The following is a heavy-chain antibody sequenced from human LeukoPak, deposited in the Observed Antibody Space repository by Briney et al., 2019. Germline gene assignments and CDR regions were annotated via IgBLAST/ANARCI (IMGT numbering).Heavy chain of an antibody. D-gene: IGHD1-26*01. CDR3: SKDRVGASPHDAFDI. Sequence: PGGSLRLSCTASGFTYSSYAMSWVRQAPGKGLEWVSAISGSGGSTYYADSGRGRFTIFRDNSKNTLYLQMNSLRAEDTALYYCSKDRVGASPHDAFDIWGQGTMVTVSS. CDR2: ISGSGGST. CDR1: GFTYSSYA. J-gene: IGHJ3*02. V-gene: IGHV3-23*01.